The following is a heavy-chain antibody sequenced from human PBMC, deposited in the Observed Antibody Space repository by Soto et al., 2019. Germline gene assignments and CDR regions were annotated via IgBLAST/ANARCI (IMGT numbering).Heavy chain of an antibody. CDR2: IYYSGST. J-gene: IGHJ4*02. V-gene: IGHV4-59*01. Sequence: QVQLQESGPGLVKPSEPLSLTCTVSGGSISSYYWSWIRQPPGKGLEWIGYIYYSGSTNYNPSLKSRVTTSVDTSKNQFSLKLSAVTAADTAVYYCARSGYYSPFDYWGQGTLVTVSS. CDR3: ARSGYYSPFDY. D-gene: IGHD3-22*01. CDR1: GGSISSYY.